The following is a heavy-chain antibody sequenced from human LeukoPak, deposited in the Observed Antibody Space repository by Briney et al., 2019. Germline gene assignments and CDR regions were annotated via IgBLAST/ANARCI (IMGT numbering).Heavy chain of an antibody. Sequence: GASVKVSCKASGYTFTSNYMHWVRQAPGQGREWMGIINPSGGSTSYAQKFQGRVTMTRDTSTSTVYMELSSLRSEDTAVYYCARDLGDDFWSGYYWGFDYWGQGTLVTVSS. V-gene: IGHV1-46*01. CDR1: GYTFTSNY. CDR3: ARDLGDDFWSGYYWGFDY. CDR2: INPSGGST. J-gene: IGHJ4*02. D-gene: IGHD3-3*01.